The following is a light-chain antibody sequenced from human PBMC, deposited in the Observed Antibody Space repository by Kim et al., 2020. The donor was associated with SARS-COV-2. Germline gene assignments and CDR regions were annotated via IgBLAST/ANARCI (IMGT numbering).Light chain of an antibody. J-gene: IGLJ3*02. CDR3: SSATRTRTYV. CDR2: EVR. CDR1: DSDLGDYNR. V-gene: IGLV2-18*02. Sequence: GQSVTIFCTGSDSDLGDYNRVSWYQQSPGTAPKVLIYEVRTRPSGVPDRFSGSKSGNTAFLTISSLQAEDEADYYCSSATRTRTYVFGGGTKVTVL.